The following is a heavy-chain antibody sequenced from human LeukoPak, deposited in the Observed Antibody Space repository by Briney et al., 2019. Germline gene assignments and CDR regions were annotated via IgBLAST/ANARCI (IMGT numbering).Heavy chain of an antibody. D-gene: IGHD3-10*01. CDR2: IHCDGRT. CDR3: ARAWSFISDAFDI. CDR1: GDSFSITNYY. Sequence: SETLSLTCTVSGDSFSITNYYWDWIRQPPGKGLEWIGAIHCDGRTYYNPPLKSRVTISVDKSKNQFSLKLSFVTAADTAVYYCARAWSFISDAFDIWGQGTMVTVSS. J-gene: IGHJ3*02. V-gene: IGHV4-39*07.